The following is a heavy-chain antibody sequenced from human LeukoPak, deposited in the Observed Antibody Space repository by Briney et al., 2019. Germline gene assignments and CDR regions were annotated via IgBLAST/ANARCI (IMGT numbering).Heavy chain of an antibody. J-gene: IGHJ4*02. V-gene: IGHV3-23*01. CDR1: GFTFSSYG. Sequence: SGGSLRLSCAASGFTFSSYGMSWVRQAPGKGLEWVSSISASGGSTHYADSVKGRFTISRDNSKNTLYLQMNSLRAEDTAVYYCASPYYYDSSKGGDYWGQGTLVTVSS. CDR2: ISASGGST. CDR3: ASPYYYDSSKGGDY. D-gene: IGHD3-22*01.